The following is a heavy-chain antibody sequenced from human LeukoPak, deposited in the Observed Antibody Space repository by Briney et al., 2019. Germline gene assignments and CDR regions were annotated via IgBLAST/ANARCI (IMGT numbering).Heavy chain of an antibody. D-gene: IGHD4-11*01. Sequence: SETLSLTCTVSGGSISSYYWSWIRQPAGKGLEWIGEINHSGSTNYNPSLKSRVTISVDTSKNQFSLKLSSVTAADTAVYYCARGRTYNTVTLGYWGQGTLVTVSS. V-gene: IGHV4-34*01. J-gene: IGHJ4*02. CDR2: INHSGST. CDR3: ARGRTYNTVTLGY. CDR1: GGSISSYY.